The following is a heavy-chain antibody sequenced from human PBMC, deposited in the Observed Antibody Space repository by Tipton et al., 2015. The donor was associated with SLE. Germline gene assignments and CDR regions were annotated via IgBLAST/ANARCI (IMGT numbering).Heavy chain of an antibody. J-gene: IGHJ5*01. Sequence: TLSLTCSVSGVSIRTHCWSWIRQSPGKGLEWIVYTYNKDRTKYNPSLQSRVTASVDTSENQLSLKLTSVTAADTAVYYCARFHLKSYYEFDSWGQGTLVTVSS. D-gene: IGHD1-26*01. V-gene: IGHV4-59*11. CDR3: ARFHLKSYYEFDS. CDR1: GVSIRTHC. CDR2: TYNKDRT.